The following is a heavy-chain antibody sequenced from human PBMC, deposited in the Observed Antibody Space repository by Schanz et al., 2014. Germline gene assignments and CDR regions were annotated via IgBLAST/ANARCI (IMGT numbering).Heavy chain of an antibody. CDR2: VSRSTPDI. J-gene: IGHJ4*02. CDR3: VRDSFFAFDY. Sequence: DVHLLESGGGLVQPGGSLRLSCAASGFIFGSSVMAWVRQAPGKGLEWVSYVSRSTPDIYYADSVKGRFTMSRDNAKNSVFLQMNSLRAEDTAVYYCVRDSFFAFDYWGQGSLVTVSS. D-gene: IGHD3-3*01. CDR1: GFIFGSSV. V-gene: IGHV3-48*01.